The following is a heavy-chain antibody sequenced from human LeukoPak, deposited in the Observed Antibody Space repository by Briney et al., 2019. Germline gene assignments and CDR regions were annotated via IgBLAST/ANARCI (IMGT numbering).Heavy chain of an antibody. D-gene: IGHD1-26*01. CDR2: ISAYNGNT. V-gene: IGHV1-18*01. J-gene: IGHJ3*02. Sequence: ASVKVSCKASGYTFTSYGISWVRQAPGQGLEWMGWISAYNGNTNYAQKLQGRVTMTTDTSTSAAYMELRSLRSDDTAVYYCARVRVGATNDAFDIWGQGTMVTVSS. CDR3: ARVRVGATNDAFDI. CDR1: GYTFTSYG.